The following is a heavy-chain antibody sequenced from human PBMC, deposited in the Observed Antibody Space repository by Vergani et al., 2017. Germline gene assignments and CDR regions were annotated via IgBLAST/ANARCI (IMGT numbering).Heavy chain of an antibody. Sequence: EVQLVESGGGLVQPGRSLRLSCAASGFTFDDYAMHWVRQAPGKGLEWVSGISWNSGSIGYADSVKGRFTISRDNAKNSLYLQMNSLRAEDTALYYCAKGTGIVGVTLFDYWGQGTLVTVSS. CDR1: GFTFDDYA. CDR3: AKGTGIVGVTLFDY. J-gene: IGHJ4*02. CDR2: ISWNSGSI. V-gene: IGHV3-9*01. D-gene: IGHD3-22*01.